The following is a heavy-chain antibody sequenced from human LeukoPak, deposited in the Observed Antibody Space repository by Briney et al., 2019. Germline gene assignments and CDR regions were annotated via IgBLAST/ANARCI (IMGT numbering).Heavy chain of an antibody. Sequence: PGGSLRLSCEPSGFPFSSYWMLWVRQAPGKGLVWVSRISGDGTIKTYADFVRGRFTISRDNTKNILYLQMNSLKVEDTAIYLCSRSQFDYWGQGVLVTVSS. V-gene: IGHV3-74*03. CDR2: ISGDGTIK. CDR1: GFPFSSYW. J-gene: IGHJ4*02. CDR3: SRSQFDY.